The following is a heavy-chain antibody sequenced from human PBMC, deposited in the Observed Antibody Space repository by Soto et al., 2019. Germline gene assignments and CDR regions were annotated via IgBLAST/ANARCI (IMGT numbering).Heavy chain of an antibody. CDR2: ISYDGSNK. J-gene: IGHJ4*02. Sequence: QVQLVESGGGVVQPGRSLRLSCAASGFTFSSYGMHWVRQAPGKGLEWVAVISYDGSNKYYADSVKGRFTISRDNSKNTLYLQMNSLRAEDTAVYYCANSASGWPSLLDYWGQGTLVTVSS. D-gene: IGHD6-19*01. CDR3: ANSASGWPSLLDY. V-gene: IGHV3-30*18. CDR1: GFTFSSYG.